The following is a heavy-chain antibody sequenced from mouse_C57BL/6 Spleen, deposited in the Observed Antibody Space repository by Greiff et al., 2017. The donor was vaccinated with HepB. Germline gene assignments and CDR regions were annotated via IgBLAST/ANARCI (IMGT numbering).Heavy chain of an antibody. V-gene: IGHV14-4*01. CDR3: TTWGSSYAMDY. CDR1: GFNIKDDY. J-gene: IGHJ4*01. CDR2: IDPENGDT. Sequence: EVQVVESGAELVRPGASVKLSCTASGFNIKDDYMHWVKQRPEQGLEWIGWIDPENGDTEYASKFQGKATITADTSSNTAYLQLSSLTSEDTAVYYCTTWGSSYAMDYWGQGTSVTVSS.